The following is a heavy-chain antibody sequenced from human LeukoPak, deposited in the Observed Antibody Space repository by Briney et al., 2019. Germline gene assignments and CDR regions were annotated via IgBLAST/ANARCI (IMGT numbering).Heavy chain of an antibody. CDR2: ISAYNGNT. CDR1: GYTFSRNG. J-gene: IGHJ4*02. Sequence: ASVKVSCKASGYTFSRNGVSWVRQAPGQGLEWLGWISAYNGNTSYAQKLQGRVIVTTDTSTSTTYMELRSLRSDDTAVYYCVRRPVEAMGFFDYWGQGTLVTVSS. D-gene: IGHD6-19*01. V-gene: IGHV1-18*01. CDR3: VRRPVEAMGFFDY.